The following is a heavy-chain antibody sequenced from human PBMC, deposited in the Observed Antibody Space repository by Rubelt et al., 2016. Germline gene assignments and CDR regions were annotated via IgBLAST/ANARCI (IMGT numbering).Heavy chain of an antibody. CDR2: IYYSGST. J-gene: IGHJ6*03. CDR3: AGASGGGLYYCYMDV. V-gene: IGHV4-39*01. Sequence: QLQLQESGPGLVKPSETLTLTCSVSGGSIDSSSYYGDWIRQPPGEGLEWIGSIYYSGSTYYNPSLWILVTLSVVTSNNQFSLKLSSVTAADTALYYCAGASGGGLYYCYMDVWGKGTTVTVSS. CDR1: GGSIDSSSYY. D-gene: IGHD3-16*01.